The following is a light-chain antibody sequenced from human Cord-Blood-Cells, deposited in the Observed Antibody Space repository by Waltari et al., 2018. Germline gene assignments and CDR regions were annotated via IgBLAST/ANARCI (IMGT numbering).Light chain of an antibody. J-gene: IGLJ1*01. Sequence: QSALTQPRSVSGSPGQSVTISCTGTSSDVGGYNYVSWYQQHPGKAPKLMIYDVSKRPSGFPDRFSGSKSGNTASLTISGLQAEDEADYYCCSYAGSYTFEVFGTGTKVTVL. CDR3: CSYAGSYTFEV. V-gene: IGLV2-11*01. CDR1: SSDVGGYNY. CDR2: DVS.